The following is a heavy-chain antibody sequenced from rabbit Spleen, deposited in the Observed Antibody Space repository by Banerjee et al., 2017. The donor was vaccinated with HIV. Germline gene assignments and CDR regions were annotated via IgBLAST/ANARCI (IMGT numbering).Heavy chain of an antibody. CDR1: GFSFSSGYD. J-gene: IGHJ6*01. V-gene: IGHV1S40*01. CDR2: IDAGYRGNT. CDR3: ARDTGSSFSSYGMDL. Sequence: QSLEESGGDLVKPGASLTLTCTASGFSFSSGYDMCWVRQAPGKGLEWIACIDAGYRGNTYYASWARGRFTVSKTSSTTVTLRMTSLTAADTATYFCARDTGSSFSSYGMDLWGQGTLVTVS. D-gene: IGHD8-1*01.